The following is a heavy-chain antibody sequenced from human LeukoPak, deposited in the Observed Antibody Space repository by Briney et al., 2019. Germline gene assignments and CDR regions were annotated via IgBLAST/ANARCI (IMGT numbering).Heavy chain of an antibody. CDR3: AITYYYGSGSMGDYYYYMDV. CDR2: INLSGST. J-gene: IGHJ6*03. D-gene: IGHD3-10*01. CDR1: GGSFSGYY. Sequence: SETLSLTCAVYGGSFSGYYWSWIRQPPGKGLEWIGEINLSGSTNYNPSLKSRVTISVDTSKNQFSLKLSSVTAADTAVYYCAITYYYGSGSMGDYYYYMDVWGKGTTVTVSS. V-gene: IGHV4-34*01.